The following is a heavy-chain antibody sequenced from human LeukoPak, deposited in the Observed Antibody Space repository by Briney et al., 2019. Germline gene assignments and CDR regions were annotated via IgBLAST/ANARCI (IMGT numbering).Heavy chain of an antibody. J-gene: IGHJ4*02. CDR1: GFTFSSSG. V-gene: IGHV3-48*01. Sequence: QPGGFLRLSCAASGFTFSSSGMHWVRQAPGKGLEWVSYISSSSSTIYYADSVKGRFTISRDNAKNSLYLQMNSLRAEDTAVYYCARDHPSGGWGQGTLVTVSS. CDR3: ARDHPSGG. CDR2: ISSSSSTI. D-gene: IGHD3-10*01.